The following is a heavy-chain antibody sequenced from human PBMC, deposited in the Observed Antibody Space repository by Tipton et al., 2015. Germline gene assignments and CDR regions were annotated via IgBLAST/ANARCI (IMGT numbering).Heavy chain of an antibody. CDR2: ISWNSGSE. D-gene: IGHD3-3*01. J-gene: IGHJ4*02. V-gene: IGHV3-9*01. Sequence: RSLRLSCAASGFTFDDYAMYWVRLTPGKGLEWVSGISWNSGSEAYADSVKGRFTISRGNAQNSLYLQMNSLRAEDTAVYYCARTIPSSDFWSGYYFDYWGQGTLVTVSA. CDR3: ARTIPSSDFWSGYYFDY. CDR1: GFTFDDYA.